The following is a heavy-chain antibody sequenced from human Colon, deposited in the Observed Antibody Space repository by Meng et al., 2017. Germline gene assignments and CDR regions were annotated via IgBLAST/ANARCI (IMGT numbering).Heavy chain of an antibody. D-gene: IGHD6-19*01. J-gene: IGHJ5*02. CDR2: INHSGST. CDR3: ARERLSSGWYGGRWFDP. CDR1: GGSFSGYY. Sequence: QVERQQWGACLLKPSETLSLTCAVYGGSFSGYYWSWIRQPPGKGLEWIGEINHSGSTNYNPSLKSRVTISVDTSKNQFSLKLSSVTAADTAVYYCARERLSSGWYGGRWFDPWGQGTLVTVSS. V-gene: IGHV4-34*01.